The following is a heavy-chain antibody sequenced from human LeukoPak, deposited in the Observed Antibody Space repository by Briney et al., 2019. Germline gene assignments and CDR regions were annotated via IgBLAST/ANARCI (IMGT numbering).Heavy chain of an antibody. CDR2: MHYSGST. J-gene: IGHJ4*02. CDR1: GGSFSGYY. CDR3: ARQFDYGDYWGTFDY. D-gene: IGHD4-17*01. Sequence: SETLSLTCAVYGGSFSGYYWGWIRQSPGKGLEWIGSMHYSGSTWYNPSLKSRVTISGDTSKNQVSLKVRSVTAADTAVYYCARQFDYGDYWGTFDYWGQGTLVTVSS. V-gene: IGHV4-39*01.